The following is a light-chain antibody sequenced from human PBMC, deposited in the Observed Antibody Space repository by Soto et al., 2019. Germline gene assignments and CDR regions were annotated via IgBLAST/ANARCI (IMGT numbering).Light chain of an antibody. V-gene: IGLV1-47*01. CDR3: AAWDASLSGWV. J-gene: IGLJ3*02. CDR1: SSNIGSTY. CDR2: RNN. Sequence: QPVLTQPPSASGTPGQRVTISCSGSSSNIGSTYVYWYQQLPGTAPKLLIYRNNQRPSRVPDRFSGSKSGTSASLAISGLRSEDEADYYCAAWDASLSGWVFGGGTKLTVL.